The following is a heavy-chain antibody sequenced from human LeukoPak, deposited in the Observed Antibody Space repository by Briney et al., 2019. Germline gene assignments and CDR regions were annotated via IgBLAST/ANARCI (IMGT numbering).Heavy chain of an antibody. CDR1: GFTFSSYS. D-gene: IGHD6-6*01. J-gene: IGHJ4*02. CDR3: AKGGKYSSSY. V-gene: IGHV3-48*01. CDR2: ISSSSSTI. Sequence: GGSLRLSCAASGFTFSSYSMNWVRQAPGKGLEWVSYISSSSSTIYYADSVKGRFTISRDNSKNTLYLQMNSLRAEDTAVYYCAKGGKYSSSYWGQGTLVTVSS.